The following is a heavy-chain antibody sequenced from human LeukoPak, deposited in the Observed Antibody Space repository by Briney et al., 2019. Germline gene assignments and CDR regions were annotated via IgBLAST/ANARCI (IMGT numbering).Heavy chain of an antibody. Sequence: PGGSLRLSCAASGFTFSSYGMHWVRQAPGKGLEWVAFIRYDGSNKYYADSVKGRFTISRDNSKNTLYLQMNSLRAEDTAVYYCAKDPWDSTIADCSSTSCYSAYFDYWGQGTLVTVSS. D-gene: IGHD2-2*01. V-gene: IGHV3-30*02. CDR3: AKDPWDSTIADCSSTSCYSAYFDY. CDR1: GFTFSSYG. J-gene: IGHJ4*02. CDR2: IRYDGSNK.